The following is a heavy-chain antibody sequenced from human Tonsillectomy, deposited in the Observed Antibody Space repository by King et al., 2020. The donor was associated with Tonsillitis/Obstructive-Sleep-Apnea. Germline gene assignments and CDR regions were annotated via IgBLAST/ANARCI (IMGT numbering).Heavy chain of an antibody. CDR3: AREDMVVVPAARGDAFDI. Sequence: VQLQQWGAGLLKPSETLSLTCAVYGGSFSGYYWSWIRQPPGKGLEWIGEINHSGSTNYNPPLNSRVTISVDTSKNQFSLKLSSVPAAETAVYYCAREDMVVVPAARGDAFDIWGQGTMVTVSS. CDR1: GGSFSGYY. CDR2: INHSGST. V-gene: IGHV4-34*01. D-gene: IGHD2-2*01. J-gene: IGHJ3*02.